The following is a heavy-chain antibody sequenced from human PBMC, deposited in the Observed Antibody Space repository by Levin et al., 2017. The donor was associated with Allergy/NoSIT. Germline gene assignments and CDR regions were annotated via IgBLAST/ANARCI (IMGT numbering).Heavy chain of an antibody. CDR3: ARYGVDNYFDY. CDR2: INHSGST. Sequence: PSETLSLTCAVYGGSFSGYYWSWIRQPPGKGLEWIGEINHSGSTNYNPSLKSRVTISVDTSKNQFSLKLSSVTAADTAVYYCARYGVDNYFDYWGQGTLVTVSS. V-gene: IGHV4-34*01. J-gene: IGHJ4*02. D-gene: IGHD3-10*01. CDR1: GGSFSGYY.